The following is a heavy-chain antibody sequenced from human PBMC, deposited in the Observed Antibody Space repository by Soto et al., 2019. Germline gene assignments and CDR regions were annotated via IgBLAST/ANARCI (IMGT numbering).Heavy chain of an antibody. CDR3: ARSDRWLQSGFM. D-gene: IGHD5-12*01. CDR1: GFTFSSYA. CDR2: ISYDGSNK. V-gene: IGHV3-30-3*01. Sequence: GGSLRLSCAASGFTFSSYAMHWVRQAPGKGLEWVAVISYDGSNKYYADSVKGRFTISRDNSKNTLYLQMNSLRAEDTAVYYCARSDRWLQSGFMWGQGTLVTVSS. J-gene: IGHJ4*02.